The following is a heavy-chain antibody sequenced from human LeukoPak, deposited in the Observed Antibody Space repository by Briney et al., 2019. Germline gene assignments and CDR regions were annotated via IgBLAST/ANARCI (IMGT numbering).Heavy chain of an antibody. V-gene: IGHV4-39*07. CDR2: IYYSGST. CDR3: ARTVCSSTSCYVNY. Sequence: PSETLSLTCTVSGGSISSSSYYWGWIRQPPGKGLEWIGSIYYSGSTYYNPSLKSRVTISVDTSKNQFSLKLSSVTAADTAVYYCARTVCSSTSCYVNYWGQGTLVTVSS. D-gene: IGHD2-2*01. J-gene: IGHJ4*02. CDR1: GGSISSSSYY.